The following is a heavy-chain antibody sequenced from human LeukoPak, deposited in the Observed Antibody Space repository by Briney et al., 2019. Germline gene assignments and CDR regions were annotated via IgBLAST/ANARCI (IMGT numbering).Heavy chain of an antibody. CDR1: GFTFSSYS. D-gene: IGHD6-6*01. CDR2: IRSSSSTI. CDR3: ARDGSSAHFDY. Sequence: GGSLRLSCAASGFTFSSYSMNWVRQAPGKGLEWVSYIRSSSSTIYYADSVKGRFTISRDNAKNSLYLQMNSLRAEDTAVYYCARDGSSAHFDYWGQGTLVTVSS. J-gene: IGHJ4*02. V-gene: IGHV3-48*01.